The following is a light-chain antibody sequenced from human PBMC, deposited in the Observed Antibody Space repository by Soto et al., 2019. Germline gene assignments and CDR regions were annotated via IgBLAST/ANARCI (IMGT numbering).Light chain of an antibody. CDR2: GAS. J-gene: IGKJ4*01. V-gene: IGKV1-39*01. CDR3: QQSYILPRT. CDR1: QSISTN. Sequence: DIQMTQSPSSLPASVGDRVTITCRASQSISTNLNWYQQKPGKAPKVLIYGASSLRSGVPPRFSGSGSGTDFTLTINNLQPEEFATYFCQQSYILPRTFGGGTRVEI.